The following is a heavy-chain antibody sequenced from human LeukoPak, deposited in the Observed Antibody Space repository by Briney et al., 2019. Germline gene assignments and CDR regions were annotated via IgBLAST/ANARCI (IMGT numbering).Heavy chain of an antibody. CDR1: GFTFSSYG. V-gene: IGHV3-21*01. CDR3: ARGMVTFGGVIADDAFDI. CDR2: ISSSSSYI. J-gene: IGHJ3*02. D-gene: IGHD3-16*02. Sequence: PGGSLRLSCAASGFTFSSYGMNWVRQAPGKGLEWVSSISSSSSYIYYADSVKGRFTISRDNAKNSLYLQMNSLRVEDTAVYYCARGMVTFGGVIADDAFDIWGQGTMVTVSS.